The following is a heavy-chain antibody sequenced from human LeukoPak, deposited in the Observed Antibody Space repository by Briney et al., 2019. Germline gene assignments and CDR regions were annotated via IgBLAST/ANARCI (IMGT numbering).Heavy chain of an antibody. CDR1: GYTFTSYY. D-gene: IGHD3-3*01. J-gene: IGHJ4*02. Sequence: GASVKVSCKASGYTFTSYYMHWVRQAPGQGLEWMGIINPSGGSTSYAQKFQGRVTMTRDTSTSTVYMELSSLRSDDTAVYYCARDRDLVWDYDFWSGYGYWGQGTLVTVSS. V-gene: IGHV1-46*01. CDR3: ARDRDLVWDYDFWSGYGY. CDR2: INPSGGST.